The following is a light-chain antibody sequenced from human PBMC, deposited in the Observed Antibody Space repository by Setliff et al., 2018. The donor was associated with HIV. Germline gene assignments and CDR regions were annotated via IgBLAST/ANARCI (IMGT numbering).Light chain of an antibody. CDR2: DAS. Sequence: QSALTQPASVSGSPGQSVTIPCTGISSDVGSYNLVSWYRQYPGKAPKLMIYDASKRPSGVSNRFSGSKSGNTASLTISGLQAEDEADYYCSSYTSSTPLYVFGTGTKVTVL. V-gene: IGLV2-14*02. J-gene: IGLJ1*01. CDR1: SSDVGSYNL. CDR3: SSYTSSTPLYV.